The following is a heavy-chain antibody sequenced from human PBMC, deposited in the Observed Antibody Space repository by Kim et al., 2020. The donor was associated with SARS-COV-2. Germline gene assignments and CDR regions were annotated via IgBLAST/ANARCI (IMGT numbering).Heavy chain of an antibody. CDR3: ARDLAWLLAHDY. V-gene: IGHV3-7*03. D-gene: IGHD3-3*01. Sequence: YYVDSVKGRFTLSRDNAKNSLYLQMNSLRAEDTAVYYCARDLAWLLAHDYWGQGTLVTVSS. J-gene: IGHJ4*02.